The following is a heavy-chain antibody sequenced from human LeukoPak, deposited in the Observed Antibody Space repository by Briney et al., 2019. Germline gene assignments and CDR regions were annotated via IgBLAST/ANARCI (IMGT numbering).Heavy chain of an antibody. CDR1: GGSISSGGYY. J-gene: IGHJ5*02. D-gene: IGHD3-3*01. CDR3: ARGFRVRFLLRGEYWFDP. Sequence: SETLSLTCTVSGGSISSGGYYWSWIRQPPGKGLEWIGYIYHSGSTYYNPSLKSRVTISVDRSKNQFSLKLSSVTAADTAVYYCARGFRVRFLLRGEYWFDPWGQGTLVTVSS. V-gene: IGHV4-30-2*01. CDR2: IYHSGST.